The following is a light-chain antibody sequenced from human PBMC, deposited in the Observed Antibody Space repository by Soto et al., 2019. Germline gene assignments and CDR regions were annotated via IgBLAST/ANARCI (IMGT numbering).Light chain of an antibody. CDR3: QQYNNWPQ. CDR2: GAS. CDR1: QSVSSSY. Sequence: EIVLTQSPGTLSLSPGERATHSSRASQSVSSSYLAWYQQKPGPAPRLLIDGASNGATGIPDMFSGRGSGTEFTLTISSLHSEYFAYYCCQQYNNWPQFGQGTKVDIK. J-gene: IGKJ1*01. V-gene: IGKV3D-15*01.